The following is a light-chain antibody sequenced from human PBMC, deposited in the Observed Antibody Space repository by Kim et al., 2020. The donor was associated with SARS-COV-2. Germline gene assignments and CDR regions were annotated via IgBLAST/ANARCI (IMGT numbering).Light chain of an antibody. CDR1: QSITSN. V-gene: IGKV3-11*01. Sequence: PGERATLSCRASQSITSNLAWYRQKLGQPPRLLIYDTSTRATGIPARFSGSGSGTDFTLTISSLEPEDFAVYYCQHRSDWPRSLTFGGGTKLEI. J-gene: IGKJ4*01. CDR3: QHRSDWPRSLT. CDR2: DTS.